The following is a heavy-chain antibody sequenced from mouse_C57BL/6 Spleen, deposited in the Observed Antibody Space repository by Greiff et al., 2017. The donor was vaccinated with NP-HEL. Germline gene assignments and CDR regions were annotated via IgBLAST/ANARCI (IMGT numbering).Heavy chain of an antibody. D-gene: IGHD1-1*01. J-gene: IGHJ2*01. V-gene: IGHV3-6*01. Sequence: EVQLVESGPGLVKPSQSLSLTCSVTGYSITSGYYWNWIRQFPGNKLEWMGYISYDGSNNYNPSLKNRISITRDTSKNQFFLKLNSVTTEDTATYYCARDYYGRDYFDYWGQGTTLTVSS. CDR2: ISYDGSN. CDR3: ARDYYGRDYFDY. CDR1: GYSITSGYY.